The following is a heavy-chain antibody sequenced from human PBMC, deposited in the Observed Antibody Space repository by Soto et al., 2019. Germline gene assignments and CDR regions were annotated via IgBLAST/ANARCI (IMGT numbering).Heavy chain of an antibody. CDR3: AKVPVPYCSSTSCPNYFDY. V-gene: IGHV3-30*18. CDR2: ISYDGINK. J-gene: IGHJ4*02. D-gene: IGHD2-2*01. Sequence: GGSLRLSCAASGFTFSRHGMHWVRQAPGKGLEWVAVISYDGINKYYADSVKGRFTISTDNSKNTLYLQVNSLRAEDTAVYYCAKVPVPYCSSTSCPNYFDYWGQGTLVTVSS. CDR1: GFTFSRHG.